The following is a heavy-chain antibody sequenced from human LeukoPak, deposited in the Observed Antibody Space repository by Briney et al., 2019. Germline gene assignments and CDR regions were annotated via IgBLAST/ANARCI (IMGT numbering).Heavy chain of an antibody. D-gene: IGHD2-2*01. CDR1: GGSISSGGYS. CDR2: IYHSVST. CDR3: ARRYCSSTSCYYFDY. J-gene: IGHJ4*02. V-gene: IGHV4-30-2*01. Sequence: SETLSLTCAVSGGSISSGGYSWSWIRQPPGKGLEWIGYIYHSVSTYYNPSLKSRVTISVDRSKNQFSLKLSSVTAADTAVYYCARRYCSSTSCYYFDYWGQGTLVTVSS.